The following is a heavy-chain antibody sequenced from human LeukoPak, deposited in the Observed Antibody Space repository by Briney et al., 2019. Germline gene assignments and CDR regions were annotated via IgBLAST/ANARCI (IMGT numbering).Heavy chain of an antibody. CDR1: GFTFSNAW. Sequence: PGGSLRLSCVGSGFTFSNAWMSWVRQAPGKGLEWVGRIKSEADGGTTDYAAPVTGRFTISRDDSKTTFYLQMNSLRAEDTAVYYCITTGYRPYWGQGTLVTVSS. CDR2: IKSEADGGTT. D-gene: IGHD6-13*01. V-gene: IGHV3-15*01. CDR3: ITTGYRPY. J-gene: IGHJ4*02.